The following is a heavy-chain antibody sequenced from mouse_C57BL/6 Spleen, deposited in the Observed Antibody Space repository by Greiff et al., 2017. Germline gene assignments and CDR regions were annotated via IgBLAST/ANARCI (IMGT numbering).Heavy chain of an antibody. CDR1: GYTFTDYY. Sequence: EVQLQQSGPELVKPGASVKISCKASGYTFTDYYMNWVKQSHGKSLEWIGDINPNNGGTSYNQKFKGKATLTVDKSSSTAYMELRSLTSEDSAVXYCARSYYGSRYAMDYWGQGTSVTVSS. D-gene: IGHD1-1*01. J-gene: IGHJ4*01. CDR2: INPNNGGT. V-gene: IGHV1-26*01. CDR3: ARSYYGSRYAMDY.